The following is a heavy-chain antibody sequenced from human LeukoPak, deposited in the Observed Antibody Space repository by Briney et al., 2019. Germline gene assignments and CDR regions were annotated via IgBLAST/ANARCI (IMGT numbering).Heavy chain of an antibody. V-gene: IGHV3-64*01. CDR2: ITTDGGGT. CDR1: GFTFRSYA. D-gene: IGHD2-15*01. Sequence: GGSLRLSCAASGFTFRSYAMHWVRQAPGKGLEYVSAITTDGGGTYYANSVKGRFTISRDNSKNTLYLQMGSLSVEDMAVYYCARGTGRMDLDYWGQGTLVIVSS. J-gene: IGHJ4*02. CDR3: ARGTGRMDLDY.